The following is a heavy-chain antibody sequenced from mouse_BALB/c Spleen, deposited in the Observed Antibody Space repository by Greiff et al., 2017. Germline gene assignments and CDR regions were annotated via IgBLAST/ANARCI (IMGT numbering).Heavy chain of an antibody. CDR3: ARKGIYGYFDY. V-gene: IGHV5-4*03. CDR1: GFTFSSYA. CDR2: ISDGGSYT. J-gene: IGHJ2*01. Sequence: EVMLVESGGGLVKPGGSLKLSCAASGFTFSSYAMSWVRQTPEKRLEWVATISDGGSYTYYPDSVKGRFTISRDNAKNNLYLQMSSLKSEDTAMYYCARKGIYGYFDYWGQGTTLTVSS. D-gene: IGHD1-1*01.